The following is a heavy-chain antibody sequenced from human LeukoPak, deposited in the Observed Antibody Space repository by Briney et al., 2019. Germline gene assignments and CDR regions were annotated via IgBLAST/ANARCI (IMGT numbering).Heavy chain of an antibody. V-gene: IGHV3-9*01. CDR1: GFTFDDYA. Sequence: RAGRSLRLSCAASGFTFDDYAMHWVRQAPGKGLEWVSGISWNSGSIGYADSVKGRFTISRDNAKNSLYLQMNSLRAEDTALYYCAKDKGSYYDFWSGYGYGMDVWGQGTTVTVSS. CDR2: ISWNSGSI. J-gene: IGHJ6*02. CDR3: AKDKGSYYDFWSGYGYGMDV. D-gene: IGHD3-3*01.